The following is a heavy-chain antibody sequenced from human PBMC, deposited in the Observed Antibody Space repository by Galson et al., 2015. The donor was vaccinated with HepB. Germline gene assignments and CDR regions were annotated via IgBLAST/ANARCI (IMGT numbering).Heavy chain of an antibody. CDR2: IWYDGSNK. D-gene: IGHD6-19*01. J-gene: IGHJ3*02. Sequence: SLRLSCAASGFTFSSYGMHWVRQAPGKGLEWVAVIWYDGSNKYYADSVKGRFTISRDNSKNTLYLQMNSLRAEDTAVYYCAKAGYSSNWYRNAFDIWGQGTMVTVSS. V-gene: IGHV3-33*06. CDR3: AKAGYSSNWYRNAFDI. CDR1: GFTFSSYG.